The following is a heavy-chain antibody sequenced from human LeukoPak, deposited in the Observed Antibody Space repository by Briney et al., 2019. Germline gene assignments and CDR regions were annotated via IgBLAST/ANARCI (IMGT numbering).Heavy chain of an antibody. V-gene: IGHV4-34*01. CDR2: INHSGSS. CDR1: GGFFSAYY. CDR3: APRGDIEHSYVYGKWFDP. D-gene: IGHD5-18*01. J-gene: IGHJ5*02. Sequence: PSETLSLTCAVYGGFFSAYYWTWIRQPPGKGLEWIGEINHSGSSNYNSSLRSRVTISVDTSYKQFSLRLSSVTAADTAVYYCAPRGDIEHSYVYGKWFDPWGQGTRLTVSS.